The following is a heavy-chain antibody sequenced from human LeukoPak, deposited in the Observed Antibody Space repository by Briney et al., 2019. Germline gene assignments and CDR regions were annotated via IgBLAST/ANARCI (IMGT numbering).Heavy chain of an antibody. CDR1: GGSIGTYY. D-gene: IGHD6-13*01. J-gene: IGHJ5*02. CDR3: ARVTYSSISTNNWFDA. CDR2: IYTSGST. V-gene: IGHV4-4*07. Sequence: SGPLSPTCTLSGGSIGTYYWSWFAQPAGRGLEWIGRIYTSGSTDYNTSLKSRDTMSLDTSKTQFSLYISSLTAAKTAVYYCARVTYSSISTNNWFDAWGKGTLVTVSS.